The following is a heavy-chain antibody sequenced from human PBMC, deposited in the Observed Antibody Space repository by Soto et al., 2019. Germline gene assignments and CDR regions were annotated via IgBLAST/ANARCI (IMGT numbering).Heavy chain of an antibody. CDR3: ARQDVPRVKLDY. D-gene: IGHD2-2*01. CDR2: IYYSGST. J-gene: IGHJ4*02. Sequence: PSETLSLTCTVSGGSISSSSYYWGWIRQPPGKGLEWTGSIYYSGSTYYNPSLKSRVTISVDTSKNQFSLKLSSVTAADTAVYYCARQDVPRVKLDYWGQGTLVTVSS. CDR1: GGSISSSSYY. V-gene: IGHV4-39*01.